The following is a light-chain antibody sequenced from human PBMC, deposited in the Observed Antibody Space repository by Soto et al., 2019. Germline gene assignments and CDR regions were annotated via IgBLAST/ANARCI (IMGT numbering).Light chain of an antibody. CDR3: LQHNTYPYT. Sequence: DIQMTQSPSSLSASVGDRVTITCRASQGISNLLGWFQHKPGKAPKRLIYAASSLQGGVPSRFSGSGSGTEFTLTITGLQPVDFADYYCLQHNTYPYTFGQGTKLEIK. CDR2: AAS. CDR1: QGISNL. V-gene: IGKV1-17*01. J-gene: IGKJ2*01.